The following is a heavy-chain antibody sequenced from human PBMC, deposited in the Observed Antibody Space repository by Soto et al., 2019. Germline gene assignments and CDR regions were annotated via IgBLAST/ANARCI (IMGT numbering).Heavy chain of an antibody. J-gene: IGHJ5*02. V-gene: IGHV4-39*01. CDR2: IYYSGST. Sequence: QLHLRESGPGLVKPSETLSLTCTVSGGSITSSSYYWGWIRQPPGKGLEWIGSIYYSGSTYYNPSLKRRATISVDTSKNQFSLNLSSVTAADTAVYYCATQEVGGSYVYTFDPWGQGTLVTVSS. CDR1: GGSITSSSYY. CDR3: ATQEVGGSYVYTFDP. D-gene: IGHD1-26*01.